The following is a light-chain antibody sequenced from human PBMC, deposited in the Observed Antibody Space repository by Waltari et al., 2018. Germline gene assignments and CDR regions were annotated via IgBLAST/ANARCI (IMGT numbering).Light chain of an antibody. Sequence: SYVLTQPASVSVAPGETATITCGGNNIGSKSGHGYQQKPGQAPVLVISYDSDRPSEIPERFSGSNSGNTATLTISRIEVGDEADYYCQVWDGSSDLVVFGGGTKLTVL. CDR2: YDS. V-gene: IGLV3-21*04. CDR3: QVWDGSSDLVV. CDR1: NIGSKS. J-gene: IGLJ2*01.